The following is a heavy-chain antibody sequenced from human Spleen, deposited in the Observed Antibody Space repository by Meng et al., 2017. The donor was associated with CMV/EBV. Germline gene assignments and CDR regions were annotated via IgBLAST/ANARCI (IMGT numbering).Heavy chain of an antibody. D-gene: IGHD3-3*01. CDR3: ARGRITIFGVVIIPHSYYYGMDV. Sequence: GESLKISCAASGFTFSSYSMNWVRQAPGKGLEWVSSISSSSSYIYYADSVKGRFTISRDNAKNSLYLQMNSLRAEDTAVYYCARGRITIFGVVIIPHSYYYGMDVWGQGTTVTVSS. J-gene: IGHJ6*02. V-gene: IGHV3-21*01. CDR1: GFTFSSYS. CDR2: ISSSSSYI.